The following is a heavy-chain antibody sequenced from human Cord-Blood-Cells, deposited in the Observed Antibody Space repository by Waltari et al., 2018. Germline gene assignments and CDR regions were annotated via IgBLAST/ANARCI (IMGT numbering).Heavy chain of an antibody. Sequence: EVQLLESGGGLVQPGGSLRLSCAASGFTFSSYAMSWVRQAPGKGLEWVSAISGRGGSTYYADSVKGRFTISRDNSKNTLYLQMNSLGAEDTAVYYCAKDGEPLSGGGLDYWGQGTLVTVSS. CDR3: AKDGEPLSGGGLDY. CDR1: GFTFSSYA. CDR2: ISGRGGST. D-gene: IGHD3-10*01. J-gene: IGHJ4*02. V-gene: IGHV3-23*01.